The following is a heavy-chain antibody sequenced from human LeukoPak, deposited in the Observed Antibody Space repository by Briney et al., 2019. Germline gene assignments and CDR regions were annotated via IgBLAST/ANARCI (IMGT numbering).Heavy chain of an antibody. D-gene: IGHD6-19*01. CDR1: GYTFTSYG. V-gene: IGHV1-18*01. CDR2: ISTYNRNT. CDR3: AKGITVAGDHDVFDI. J-gene: IGHJ3*02. Sequence: ASVKVSCKASGYTFTSYGIIWVRQAPGQGLEWMGWISTYNRNTNYAQKLQGRVTMTTDTSTSTAYMELRSLRSDDTAVYYCAKGITVAGDHDVFDIWGQGTMVTVSS.